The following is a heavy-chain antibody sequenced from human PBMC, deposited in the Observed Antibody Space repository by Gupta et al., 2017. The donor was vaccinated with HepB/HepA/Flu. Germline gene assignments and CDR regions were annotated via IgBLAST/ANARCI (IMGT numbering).Heavy chain of an antibody. CDR1: GFTFSDHY. J-gene: IGHJ4*02. V-gene: IGHV3-72*01. CDR3: ARGRQMMGAGGHCYFEY. Sequence: EVQLVESGGGSVQPGGSRRLSCAASGFTFSDHYMDWVRQGPGKGLEWIAHIRDKPLKYKTEYAASGGGRFTNSRDESQSAGFLHMKSLENGDTAGDYWARGRQMMGAGGHCYFEYWGPGIPGTVSS. D-gene: IGHD1-26*01. CDR2: IRDKPLKYKT.